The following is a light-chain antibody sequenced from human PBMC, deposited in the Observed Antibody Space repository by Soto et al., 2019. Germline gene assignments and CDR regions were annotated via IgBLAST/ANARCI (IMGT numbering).Light chain of an antibody. CDR2: AAS. J-gene: IGKJ3*01. Sequence: DIPMTQSPSSLSASVGDRVTITCRASQGINNYVAWYQQKPGKPPKLLIYAASTLQSGVPSRFSGSGSGTDFTLTINSLQHEDVATYSCRKYSSVPVFGPGPKADIK. CDR1: QGINNY. V-gene: IGKV1-27*01. CDR3: RKYSSVPV.